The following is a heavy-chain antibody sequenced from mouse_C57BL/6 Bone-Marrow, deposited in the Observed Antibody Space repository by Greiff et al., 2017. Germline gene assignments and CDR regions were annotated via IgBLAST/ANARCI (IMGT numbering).Heavy chain of an antibody. CDR1: GYTFTSYW. CDR3: ARGWVVYWYFDV. D-gene: IGHD1-1*01. CDR2: IYPGSGST. Sequence: VQLQQPGAELVKPGASVKLSCKASGYTFTSYWITWVKQSPGQGLEWIGAIYPGSGSTNYNEKVKSKATLPVDTSSSTAYMQISLLTSEDSAVYYCARGWVVYWYFDVWGTGTTVTVAS. J-gene: IGHJ1*03. V-gene: IGHV1-55*01.